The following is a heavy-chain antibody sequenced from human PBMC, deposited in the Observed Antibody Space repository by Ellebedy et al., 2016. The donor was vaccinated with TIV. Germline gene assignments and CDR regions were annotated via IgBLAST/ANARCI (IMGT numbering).Heavy chain of an antibody. J-gene: IGHJ4*02. V-gene: IGHV1-2*02. Sequence: AASVKVSCKASGYIFTGYYMHWVRQAPGQGPEWMGWINLSVGGTNYAQRFKGRVTMTRDTSISTAYMEVTRLTSDDTAVYYCARGTPGTTGNLDYWGQGTLVTVSS. D-gene: IGHD1-1*01. CDR2: INLSVGGT. CDR1: GYIFTGYY. CDR3: ARGTPGTTGNLDY.